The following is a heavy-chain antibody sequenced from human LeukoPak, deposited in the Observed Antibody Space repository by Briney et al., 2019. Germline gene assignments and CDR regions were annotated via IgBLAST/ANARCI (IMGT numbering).Heavy chain of an antibody. CDR2: IYYSGST. J-gene: IGHJ6*03. D-gene: IGHD3-10*01. Sequence: SETLSLTCTVSGGSISSYYWSWIRQPPGKGLEWIGYIYYSGSTNYNPSLKSRVTISVDTSKNQFSLKLSSVTAADTAVYYCARHGEPALNYYGSGSYYFYMDVWGKGTTVTISS. CDR3: ARHGEPALNYYGSGSYYFYMDV. CDR1: GGSISSYY. V-gene: IGHV4-59*01.